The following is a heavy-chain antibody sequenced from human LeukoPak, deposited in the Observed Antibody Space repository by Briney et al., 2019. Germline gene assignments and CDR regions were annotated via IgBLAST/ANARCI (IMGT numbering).Heavy chain of an antibody. V-gene: IGHV3-13*01. CDR2: IGTAGDT. CDR3: ARGGGYSSGWFQRDGNYFDY. CDR1: GFTFSSYD. D-gene: IGHD6-19*01. J-gene: IGHJ4*02. Sequence: PGGSLRLSCAASGFTFSSYDMHWVRQATGKGLEWVSAIGTAGDTYYPGSVKGRFTISRENAKNSLYLQMNSLRAGDTAVYYCARGGGYSSGWFQRDGNYFDYWGQGTLVTVSS.